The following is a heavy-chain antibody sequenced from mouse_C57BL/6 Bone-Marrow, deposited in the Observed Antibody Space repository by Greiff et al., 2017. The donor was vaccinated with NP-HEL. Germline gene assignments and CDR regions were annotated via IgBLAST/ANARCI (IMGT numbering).Heavy chain of an antibody. D-gene: IGHD2-5*01. CDR3: ARSYYSNYGYYYYAMDY. CDR1: GYTFTSYW. J-gene: IGHJ4*01. V-gene: IGHV1-53*01. CDR2: INPSNGGT. Sequence: QVQLQQPGTELVKPGASVKLSCKASGYTFTSYWMHWVKQRPGQGLEWIGNINPSNGGTNYNEKFKSKATLTVDKSSSTAYMQLSSLTSEDSAVYYCARSYYSNYGYYYYAMDYWGQGTSVTVSS.